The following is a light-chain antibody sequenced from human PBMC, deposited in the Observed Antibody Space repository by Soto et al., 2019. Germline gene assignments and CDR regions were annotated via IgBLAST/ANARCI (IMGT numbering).Light chain of an antibody. Sequence: QSALTQPASVSGSPGQSITISCTGTSSDVGGYNYVSWYQQHPGKAPKLMIYEVSNRPSGVSNRFSGSNSGKQASLTISGRQAEDEADYYCSQYTSSKLDYVFGTGTKVTVL. CDR2: EVS. V-gene: IGLV2-14*01. J-gene: IGLJ1*01. CDR1: SSDVGGYNY. CDR3: SQYTSSKLDYV.